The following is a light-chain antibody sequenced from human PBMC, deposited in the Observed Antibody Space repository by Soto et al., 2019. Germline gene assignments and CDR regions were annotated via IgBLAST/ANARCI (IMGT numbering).Light chain of an antibody. CDR3: QQYCSSPWT. V-gene: IGKV3-20*01. Sequence: EIVLTQSPGTLSLSPGERATISCRASQSVSSSYLAWYQQTPGQAPRPLIYGASSRAIGIPDRFSGSESGTDFTLTISRLEPEDSAVYYCQQYCSSPWTFGQGTKVEIK. CDR1: QSVSSSY. J-gene: IGKJ1*01. CDR2: GAS.